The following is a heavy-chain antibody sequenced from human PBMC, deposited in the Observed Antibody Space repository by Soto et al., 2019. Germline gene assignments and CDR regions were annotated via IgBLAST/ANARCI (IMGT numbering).Heavy chain of an antibody. CDR1: GGSISSDY. D-gene: IGHD1-1*01. J-gene: IGHJ4*02. Sequence: SETLSLTCTVSGGSISSDYWSWIRQPPGKGLEWIGYIYYSGSTNYNPSLKSRVTISVDTSKSQFSLKLNSVTAADTAVYYCARLEELRYYFDYWGQGTLVTVSS. V-gene: IGHV4-59*08. CDR2: IYYSGST. CDR3: ARLEELRYYFDY.